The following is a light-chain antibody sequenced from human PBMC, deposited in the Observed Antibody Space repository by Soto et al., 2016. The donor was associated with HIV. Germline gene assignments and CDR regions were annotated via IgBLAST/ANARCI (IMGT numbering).Light chain of an antibody. Sequence: SYDLTQPPSVSVSPGQTASITCSGNKLGDKYACWYQQKPGQSPALVMYQDNKRPSGIPERFSGSDSGNTATLTISGTQSMDEADYFCQAWDSGIAVFGGGTKLTVL. CDR1: KLGDKY. CDR3: QAWDSGIAV. V-gene: IGLV3-1*01. J-gene: IGLJ2*01. CDR2: QDN.